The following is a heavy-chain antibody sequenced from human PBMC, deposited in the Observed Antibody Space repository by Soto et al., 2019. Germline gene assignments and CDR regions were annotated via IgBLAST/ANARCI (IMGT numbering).Heavy chain of an antibody. V-gene: IGHV3-23*01. CDR1: GFTFSSYA. CDR3: AKKRLIYDSSGYYPPDAFDI. Sequence: PGGSLRLSCAASGFTFSSYAMSWVRQAPGKGLEWVSAISGSGGSTYYADSAKARFTISRDNSKNTLYLQMNSLRAEDAAVYYCAKKRLIYDSSGYYPPDAFDIWGQGTMVTVSS. J-gene: IGHJ3*02. D-gene: IGHD3-22*01. CDR2: ISGSGGST.